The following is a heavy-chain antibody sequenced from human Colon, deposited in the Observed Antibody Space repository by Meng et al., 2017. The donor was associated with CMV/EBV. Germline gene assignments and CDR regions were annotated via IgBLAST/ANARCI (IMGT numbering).Heavy chain of an antibody. D-gene: IGHD4-23*01. CDR2: SDPKTGDT. V-gene: IGHV1-2*02. J-gene: IGHJ5*01. Sequence: VSVKVSCKASGYTFTAYFLYWVRQAPGHGLEWMGWSDPKTGDTKYAQTLQDKVTMTLDTSINTSYMALSRLTSDAAAISFYVRDPAPIGKGDWFDSWGQGALVTVSS. CDR1: GYTFTAYF. CDR3: VRDPAPIGKGDWFDS.